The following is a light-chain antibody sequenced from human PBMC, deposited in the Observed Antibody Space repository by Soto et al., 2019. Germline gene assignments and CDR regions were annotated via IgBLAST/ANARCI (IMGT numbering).Light chain of an antibody. CDR3: SSYTSSSTLSYV. V-gene: IGLV2-14*01. CDR2: EVS. Sequence: QSVLAQPASVSGSPGQSITISCTVTSSDVGGYNYVSWYQQYPVKAPKLILHEVSNRPSGVSTRFSGSKSGNTASLTISGLQTEDEADYYCSSYTSSSTLSYVFGTGTKVTV. J-gene: IGLJ1*01. CDR1: SSDVGGYNY.